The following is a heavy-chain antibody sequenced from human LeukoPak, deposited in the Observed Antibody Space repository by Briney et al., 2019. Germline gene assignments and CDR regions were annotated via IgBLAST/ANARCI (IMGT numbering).Heavy chain of an antibody. CDR2: IKQDGSEK. CDR1: GFTFNNYW. D-gene: IGHD1-7*01. V-gene: IGHV3-7*01. CDR3: ATSRTFDY. Sequence: GGSLRLSCAASGFTFNNYWIHWVRQVPGKGLEWVANIKQDGSEKYYVDSVKGRFTISRDNAKNSLYQQMGSLRAEDTAVYYCATSRTFDYWGQGTLVTVSS. J-gene: IGHJ4*02.